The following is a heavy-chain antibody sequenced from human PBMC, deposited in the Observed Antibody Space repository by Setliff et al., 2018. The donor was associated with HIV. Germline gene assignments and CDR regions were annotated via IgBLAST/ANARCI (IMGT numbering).Heavy chain of an antibody. CDR1: GASISSYY. V-gene: IGHV4-4*07. D-gene: IGHD1-20*01. J-gene: IGHJ6*03. CDR3: ARGIGTRYNYYMDV. Sequence: SETLSLTCTVSGASISSYYWNWFRQPAGKGLESLGPIYTSGNMIYNPSLKSRVTMSADTSRNQLSLKLSSVTAADTAVYYCARGIGTRYNYYMDVWGIGTTVTVSS. CDR2: IYTSGNM.